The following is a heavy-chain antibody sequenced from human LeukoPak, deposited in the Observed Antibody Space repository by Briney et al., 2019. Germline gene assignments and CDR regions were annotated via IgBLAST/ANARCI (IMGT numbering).Heavy chain of an antibody. CDR3: TKHGWELLSDYFDY. Sequence: GGSLRLSCAASGLTLSMYGIHGVRQAPGKGLEWVSLIHYDGSAKFYSDSVKGRFTIFRDNSNNMVYLQMNSLRVEDTAVYYCTKHGWELLSDYFDYWGQGTLVTVSS. V-gene: IGHV3-30*02. CDR1: GLTLSMYG. D-gene: IGHD1-26*01. J-gene: IGHJ4*02. CDR2: IHYDGSAK.